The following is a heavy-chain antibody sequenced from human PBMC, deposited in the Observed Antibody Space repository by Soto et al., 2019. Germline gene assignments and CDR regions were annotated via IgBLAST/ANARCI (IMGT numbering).Heavy chain of an antibody. CDR2: IWYDGSNK. J-gene: IGHJ4*02. D-gene: IGHD6-13*01. CDR3: ARDRYSSSWFLGADFDY. CDR1: GFTFSSYG. Sequence: QVQLVESGGGVVQPGRSLRLSCAASGFTFSSYGMHWVRQAPGKGLEWVAVIWYDGSNKYYADSVKGRFTISRDNSKNTLYLQMNSLRAEDTAVYYYARDRYSSSWFLGADFDYWGQGTLVTVSS. V-gene: IGHV3-33*01.